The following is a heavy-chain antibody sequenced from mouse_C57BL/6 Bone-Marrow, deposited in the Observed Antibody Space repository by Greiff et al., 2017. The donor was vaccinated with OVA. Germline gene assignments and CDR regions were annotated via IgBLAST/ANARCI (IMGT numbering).Heavy chain of an antibody. CDR2: IYPRDGST. CDR3: LYWDNYFDY. D-gene: IGHD4-1*01. Sequence: VQLQQSGPELVKPGASVKLSCKASGYTFTSYDINWVKQRPGQGLEWIGWIYPRDGSTKYNEKFKGKATLNVDTSSSTAYMELHSLTAEDSAVYFCLYWDNYFDYWGQGTTLTVSS. V-gene: IGHV1-85*01. J-gene: IGHJ2*01. CDR1: GYTFTSYD.